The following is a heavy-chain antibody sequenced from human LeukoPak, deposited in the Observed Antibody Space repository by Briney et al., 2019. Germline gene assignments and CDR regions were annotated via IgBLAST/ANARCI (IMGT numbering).Heavy chain of an antibody. V-gene: IGHV1-2*04. CDR2: INPNSGGT. Sequence: ASVKVSCKASGYTFTGYYMHWVRQAPGQGLEWMGWINPNSGGTNYAQKFQGWVTMTRDTSISTAYMELSRLRSDGTAVYYCARVVDTAMVPWFDPWGQGTLVTVSS. J-gene: IGHJ5*02. D-gene: IGHD5-18*01. CDR1: GYTFTGYY. CDR3: ARVVDTAMVPWFDP.